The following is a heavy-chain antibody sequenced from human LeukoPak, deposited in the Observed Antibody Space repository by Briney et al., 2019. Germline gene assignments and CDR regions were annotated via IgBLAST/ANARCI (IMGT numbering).Heavy chain of an antibody. CDR2: IRSKTDCGTT. J-gene: IGHJ3*01. CDR1: GFTFSKAW. V-gene: IGHV3-15*01. CDR3: ASADDSL. Sequence: GGSLRLSCAASGFTFSKAWMTWVRQAPGKGLDWACSIRSKTDCGTTEYSASVKGSITISIDDSNKTLYLKMNRAETEEEADDYCASADDSLWGEGRMVTVSS. D-gene: IGHD5-18*01.